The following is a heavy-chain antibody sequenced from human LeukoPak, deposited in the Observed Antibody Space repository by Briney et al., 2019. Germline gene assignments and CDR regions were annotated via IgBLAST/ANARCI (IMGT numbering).Heavy chain of an antibody. CDR2: IYSGGST. J-gene: IGHJ3*02. D-gene: IGHD5-12*01. Sequence: GGSLRLSCAASGFSFNTYSMDWVRQAPGKGLEWVSVIYSGGSTYYADSVKGRFTISRDNSKNTLYLQMNSLRAEDTAVYYCARTSLVHGGYDSNDAFDIWGQGTMVTVSS. CDR3: ARTSLVHGGYDSNDAFDI. V-gene: IGHV3-53*01. CDR1: GFSFNTYS.